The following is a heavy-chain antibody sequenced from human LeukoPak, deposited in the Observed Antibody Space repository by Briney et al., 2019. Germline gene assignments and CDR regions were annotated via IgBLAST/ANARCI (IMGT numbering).Heavy chain of an antibody. J-gene: IGHJ4*02. CDR3: AGRDGIVGATPRYYYFDY. CDR2: INPSGGST. Sequence: ASVKVSCKASGYTFTSYYMHWVRQAPGQGLEWMGIINPSGGSTSYAQKFQGRVTMTRDTSTSTVYMGLSSLRSEDTAVYYCAGRDGIVGATPRYYYFDYWGQGTLVTVSS. CDR1: GYTFTSYY. D-gene: IGHD1-26*01. V-gene: IGHV1-46*01.